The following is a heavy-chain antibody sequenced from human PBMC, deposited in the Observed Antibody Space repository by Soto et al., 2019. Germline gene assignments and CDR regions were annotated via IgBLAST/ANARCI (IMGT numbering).Heavy chain of an antibody. Sequence: QITLRESGPTLVKPTQTLTLTCTFSGFSLNTGGAGVGWIRQSPGKALEWLALIYWNEDKRYSPSLRSRLTITTDTSKNQVVLTMTNMDPVDTATYYCAHRGYGDYPRDNWFDPWGQGTLVTVSS. J-gene: IGHJ5*02. CDR2: IYWNEDK. D-gene: IGHD4-17*01. V-gene: IGHV2-5*01. CDR1: GFSLNTGGAG. CDR3: AHRGYGDYPRDNWFDP.